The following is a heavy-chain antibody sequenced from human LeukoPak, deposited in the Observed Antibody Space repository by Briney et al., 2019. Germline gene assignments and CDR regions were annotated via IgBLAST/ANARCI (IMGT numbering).Heavy chain of an antibody. D-gene: IGHD3-22*01. V-gene: IGHV3-23*01. CDR1: GFTFSNYA. Sequence: PGGPLRLSFAAPGFTFSNYAMSGVRQAPGKGLEWVSTISSSGDSTYYADSVKGRLTISRDNSKNALNLQRNSLRAEGTAVYYCAKDRPRYCESSGSMFDYWGQGTLVTVSS. CDR3: AKDRPRYCESSGSMFDY. CDR2: ISSSGDST. J-gene: IGHJ4*02.